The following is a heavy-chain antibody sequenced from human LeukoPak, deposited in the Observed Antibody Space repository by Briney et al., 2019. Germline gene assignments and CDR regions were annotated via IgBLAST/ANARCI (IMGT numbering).Heavy chain of an antibody. D-gene: IGHD6-13*01. CDR3: ARDLAYSSSWYYYYGMDV. Sequence: SQTLSLTCAISGDSVSSNSAAWNWIRQSPSRGLEWLGRTYYRSKWYNDYAVSVKGRITINPDTSKNQFSLQLNSVTPEDTAVYYCARDLAYSSSWYYYYGMDVWGQGTTVTVSS. CDR2: TYYRSKWYN. CDR1: GDSVSSNSAA. J-gene: IGHJ6*02. V-gene: IGHV6-1*01.